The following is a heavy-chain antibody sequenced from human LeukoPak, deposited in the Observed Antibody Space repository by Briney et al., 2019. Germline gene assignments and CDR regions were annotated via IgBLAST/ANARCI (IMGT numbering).Heavy chain of an antibody. J-gene: IGHJ6*03. CDR3: ARDLRYSSGWSASGMDV. Sequence: GGSVRLFCAASGFTFDDYGMIWVRQAPGEGLEWVSYITWNGVGTAYADSMKGRFTVSRDNVKNSLFLQMDSLRAEDTAVYYCARDLRYSSGWSASGMDVWGKGTTVTISS. CDR2: ITWNGVGT. V-gene: IGHV3-20*04. D-gene: IGHD6-19*01. CDR1: GFTFDDYG.